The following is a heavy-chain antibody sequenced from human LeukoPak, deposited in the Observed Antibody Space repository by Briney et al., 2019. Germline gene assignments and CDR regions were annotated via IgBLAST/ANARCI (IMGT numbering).Heavy chain of an antibody. D-gene: IGHD5-12*01. Sequence: PSETLSLTCTVSGGSVSSGDYYWSWIRQPPGKGLEWIGYIYYSGGTNYNPSLKSRVTISVDTSKNQFSLKLSSVTAADTAVYYCARASQHSGPVPFFDYWGQGTLVTVSS. CDR2: IYYSGGT. CDR1: GGSVSSGDYY. V-gene: IGHV4-61*08. J-gene: IGHJ4*02. CDR3: ARASQHSGPVPFFDY.